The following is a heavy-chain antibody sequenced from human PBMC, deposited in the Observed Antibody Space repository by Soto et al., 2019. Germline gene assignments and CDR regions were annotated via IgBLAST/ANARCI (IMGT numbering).Heavy chain of an antibody. D-gene: IGHD3-22*01. CDR1: GFTFSSYA. J-gene: IGHJ6*02. Sequence: GGSLRLSCAASGFTFSSYAMHWVRQAPGKGLEWVAVISYDGSNKYYADSVKGRFTISRGNSKNTLYLQMNSLRAEDTAVYYCARGSYYYDSSGYYYYYYGMDVWGQGTTVTVSS. V-gene: IGHV3-30-3*01. CDR3: ARGSYYYDSSGYYYYYYGMDV. CDR2: ISYDGSNK.